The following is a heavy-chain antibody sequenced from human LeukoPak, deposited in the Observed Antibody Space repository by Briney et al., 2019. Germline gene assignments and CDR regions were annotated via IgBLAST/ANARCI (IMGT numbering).Heavy chain of an antibody. Sequence: SETLSLTCTVSNGSINTYFWTWIRQPPGRGLEWIGIINYSETTRYNPSLKSRVALSVDTSKNLFSLKLDSVTAADTAVYFCARALRSQGAGAGTGYLDSWGQGALVTVSS. CDR1: NGSINTYF. V-gene: IGHV4-59*08. J-gene: IGHJ4*02. CDR2: INYSETT. D-gene: IGHD2-8*02. CDR3: ARALRSQGAGAGTGYLDS.